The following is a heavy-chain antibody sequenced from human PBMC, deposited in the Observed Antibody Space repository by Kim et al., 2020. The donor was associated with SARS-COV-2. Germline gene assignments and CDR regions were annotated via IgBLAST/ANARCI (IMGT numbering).Heavy chain of an antibody. Sequence: GGSLRLSCAASGFTFSSYDMHWVRQATGKGLEWVSAIGTAGDTYYPGSVKGRFTISRENAKNSLYLQMNSLRAGDTAVYYCARAYGYSSSWYNPPFDIWGQGTMVTVSS. V-gene: IGHV3-13*04. D-gene: IGHD6-13*01. CDR3: ARAYGYSSSWYNPPFDI. CDR2: IGTAGDT. J-gene: IGHJ3*02. CDR1: GFTFSSYD.